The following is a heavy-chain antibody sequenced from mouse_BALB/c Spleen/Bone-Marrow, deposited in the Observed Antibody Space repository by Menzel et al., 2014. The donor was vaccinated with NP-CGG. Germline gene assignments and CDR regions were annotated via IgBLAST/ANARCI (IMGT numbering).Heavy chain of an antibody. V-gene: IGHV1-7*01. D-gene: IGHD1-2*01. J-gene: IGHJ3*01. Sequence: VQLQQSGAELAKPGASVKMSCKASGYTFTSYWMHWVKQRPGQGLEWIGYINPSTGYTEYNQKFKDKATLTADKSSSTAYMQLSSLTSEDSAVYYCARRGATAPSWFAYWGQGTLVTVSA. CDR2: INPSTGYT. CDR3: ARRGATAPSWFAY. CDR1: GYTFTSYW.